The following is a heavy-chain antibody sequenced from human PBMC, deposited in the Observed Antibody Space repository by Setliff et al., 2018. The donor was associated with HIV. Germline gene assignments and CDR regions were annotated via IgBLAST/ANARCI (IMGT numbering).Heavy chain of an antibody. CDR3: ARTRGYTYGYIDS. D-gene: IGHD5-18*01. Sequence: LSLTCTVSGASISSGDYYWSWIRRPAGKGLEWIGRSQASGSTNYNPSLKSRLTISVDPSKNQLSLNLNSVTAADTAVYYCARTRGYTYGYIDSWAQGTLVTVSS. CDR1: GASISSGDYY. CDR2: SQASGST. V-gene: IGHV4-61*02. J-gene: IGHJ4*02.